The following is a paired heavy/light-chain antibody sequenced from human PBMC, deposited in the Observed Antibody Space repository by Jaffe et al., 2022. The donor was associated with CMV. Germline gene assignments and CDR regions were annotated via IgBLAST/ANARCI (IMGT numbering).Heavy chain of an antibody. CDR1: GFSLTSSGMC. Sequence: QVTLRESGPALVRPTETLTLTCTFSGFSLTSSGMCVTWIRQPPGKALEWLARIDWDDDKYYSTSLGTRLTISKDTSRPQVVLTLTNMDPVDTATYYCARARNGGRYYDYGLDVWGQGTTVTVSS. V-gene: IGHV2-70*15. CDR3: ARARNGGRYYDYGLDV. CDR2: IDWDDDK. D-gene: IGHD3-10*01. J-gene: IGHJ6*02.
Light chain of an antibody. CDR3: AAWDDSLNGWV. J-gene: IGLJ3*02. Sequence: QSVLTQPPSASGTPGQRVIISCSGGNSNIGINTVDWYQQFPGAAPKLLIYSHNQRPSGVPDRFSASKSGTSASLAISGLQSEDEADYYCAAWDDSLNGWVFGGGTKLTVL. CDR2: SHN. CDR1: NSNIGINT. V-gene: IGLV1-44*01.